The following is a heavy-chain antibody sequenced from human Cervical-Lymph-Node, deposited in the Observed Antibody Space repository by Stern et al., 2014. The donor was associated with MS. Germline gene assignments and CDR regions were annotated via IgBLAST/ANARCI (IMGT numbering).Heavy chain of an antibody. Sequence: VQLVQSGAELIRPGESLKISCKGYGYEFSIYWIAWVRQMPGKGLEWMGIIYPGDSETRYSPSFQVQVTMSADKSTSTAYLQWSILNASDTAMYFCARQTTAWASDVWGQGTLVTVSS. CDR2: IYPGDSET. CDR1: GYEFSIYW. CDR3: ARQTTAWASDV. D-gene: IGHD1-14*01. J-gene: IGHJ4*02. V-gene: IGHV5-51*01.